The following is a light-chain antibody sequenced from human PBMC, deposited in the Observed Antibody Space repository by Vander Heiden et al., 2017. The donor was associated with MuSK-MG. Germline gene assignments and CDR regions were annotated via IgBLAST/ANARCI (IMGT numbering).Light chain of an antibody. CDR1: QGISNY. J-gene: IGKJ3*01. CDR3: QKDNSAHF. V-gene: IGKV1-27*01. CDR2: AAS. Sequence: DIQMTQSPSSLSASVGDRVTITCRASQGISNYLAWYQQKPGKVPKLLIYAASTLQSGVPSRFSGSGSGTDFTLTSSSLQPEDVANYSWQKDNSAHFFGHGTKVDIK.